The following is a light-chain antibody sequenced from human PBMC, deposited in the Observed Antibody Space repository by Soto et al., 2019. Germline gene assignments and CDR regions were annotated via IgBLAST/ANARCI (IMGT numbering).Light chain of an antibody. CDR3: QQYNNWPLT. V-gene: IGKV3-11*01. Sequence: EIVLTQSPATLSLSPGDRVTLSYCAIQSVSAYLAWCQQKPGQAPRLLSYDATNRVTVIPARFSGSGSGTEFTLTISSLQSEDFAVYYCQQYNNWPLTFGQGTRLEIK. CDR1: QSVSAY. CDR2: DAT. J-gene: IGKJ5*01.